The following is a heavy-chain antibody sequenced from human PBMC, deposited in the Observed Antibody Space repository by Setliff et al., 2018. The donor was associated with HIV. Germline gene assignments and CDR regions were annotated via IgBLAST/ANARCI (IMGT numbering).Heavy chain of an antibody. D-gene: IGHD4-17*01. Sequence: GDSPKIPRKGSGYSYTSYWVRRVRQVPGKGLEWMGIIYPGDSDTKHSQSFQGQVTISADKSISTAYLQWSSLKASDRAMYYFARHGVYNPLDYWGQGTLVTVSS. J-gene: IGHJ4*02. CDR2: IYPGDSDT. CDR1: GYSYTSYW. V-gene: IGHV5-51*01. CDR3: ARHGVYNPLDY.